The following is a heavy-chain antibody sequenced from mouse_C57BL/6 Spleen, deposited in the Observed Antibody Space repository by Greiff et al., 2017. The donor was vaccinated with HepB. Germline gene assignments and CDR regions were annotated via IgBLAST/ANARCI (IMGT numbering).Heavy chain of an antibody. CDR3: ARPLTAMDY. D-gene: IGHD1-3*01. V-gene: IGHV1-76*01. CDR2: IYPGSGNT. J-gene: IGHJ4*01. CDR1: GYTFTDYY. Sequence: QVQLQQSGAELVRPGASVKLSCKASGYTFTDYYINWVKQRPGQGLEWIARIYPGSGNTYYNEKFKGKATLTAEKSSSTAYMQLSSLTSEDSAVYFCARPLTAMDYWGQGTSVTVSS.